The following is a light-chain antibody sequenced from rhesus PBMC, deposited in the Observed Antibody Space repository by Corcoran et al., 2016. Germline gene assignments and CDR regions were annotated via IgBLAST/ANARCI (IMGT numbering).Light chain of an antibody. CDR2: DSH. Sequence: QPVLTQPPSVSGALGQKVTISCTGTTSNLGNYHVHWYQQLPGTATKLLIYDSHARPSGISDRFSGSKSGTSSSLAITGLQTEDEADYYCHSFDTSLNTYIFGTGTRLTVL. J-gene: IGLJ1*01. CDR3: HSFDTSLNTYI. CDR1: TSNLGNYH. V-gene: IGLV1-64*01.